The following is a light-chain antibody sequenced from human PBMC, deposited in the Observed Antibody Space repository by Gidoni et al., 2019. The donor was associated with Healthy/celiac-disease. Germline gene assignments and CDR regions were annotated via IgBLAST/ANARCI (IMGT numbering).Light chain of an antibody. CDR3: QQYYSYPRT. CDR2: AAS. V-gene: IGKV1-8*01. J-gene: IGKJ1*01. CDR1: QGIRSY. Sequence: AIRLTQSPSSFSASTGDRVTITCRESQGIRSYLAWYQQKPGKAPKLLIYAASTLQSGVPSRFSGSGSGTDFTLTISCLQSEDFATYYCQQYYSYPRTFGQGTKVEIK.